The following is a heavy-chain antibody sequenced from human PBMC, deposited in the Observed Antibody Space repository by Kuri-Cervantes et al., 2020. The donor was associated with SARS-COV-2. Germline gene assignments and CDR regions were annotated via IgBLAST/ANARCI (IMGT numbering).Heavy chain of an antibody. CDR3: ARDIGGYFDY. J-gene: IGHJ4*02. D-gene: IGHD1-26*01. CDR2: ISYDGSNK. Sequence: GGSLRLSCAASGFTFSSYAMHWVRQPPGKGLEWVEVISYDGSNKYYADSVKGRFTISRDNSKNSLYLQMNSLRDEDTAVYYCARDIGGYFDYWGQGTLVTVSS. CDR1: GFTFSSYA. V-gene: IGHV3-30*04.